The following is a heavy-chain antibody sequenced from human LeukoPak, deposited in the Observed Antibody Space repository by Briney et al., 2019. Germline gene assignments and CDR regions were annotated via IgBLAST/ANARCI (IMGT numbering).Heavy chain of an antibody. CDR1: GFTFDDYA. Sequence: AGGSLTLSCAASGFTFDDYAMHWVRQAPGKGLEWVSGISWNSGSIGYADSVKGRFTISRDNAKNSLYLQMNSLRAEDTALYYCARDPPHLTGYYSYMDVWGKGTTVTVSS. D-gene: IGHD3-9*01. CDR3: ARDPPHLTGYYSYMDV. J-gene: IGHJ6*03. CDR2: ISWNSGSI. V-gene: IGHV3-9*01.